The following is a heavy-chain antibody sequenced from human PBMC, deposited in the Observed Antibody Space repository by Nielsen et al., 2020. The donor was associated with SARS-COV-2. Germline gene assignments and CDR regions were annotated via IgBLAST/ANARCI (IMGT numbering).Heavy chain of an antibody. D-gene: IGHD6-19*01. CDR2: ISGGSGNT. V-gene: IGHV3-23*01. Sequence: GGSLRLSCAASGFTFSNYAMSWVRQAPGKGLEWVSTISGGSGNTYYADSVKGRFTISRDNSKKTLYLQMNSLRAEDTAAYYCAKDKSDSVAGFDAFDIWGQGTMVTVSS. CDR1: GFTFSNYA. CDR3: AKDKSDSVAGFDAFDI. J-gene: IGHJ3*02.